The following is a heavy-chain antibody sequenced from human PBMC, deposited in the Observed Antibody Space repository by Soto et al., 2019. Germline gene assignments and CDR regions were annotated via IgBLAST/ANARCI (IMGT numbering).Heavy chain of an antibody. CDR2: INSDGSST. V-gene: IGHV3-74*01. CDR3: LRFLDYYHYRMDF. J-gene: IGHJ6*01. CDR1: GFTFRSYW. Sequence: GRELRLSCAASGFTFRSYWMHWVRQAPGKGLVWVSRINSDGSSTSYADSVKGRFTISRDNAKNTLYLQMNSLRAEDTAVYYFLRFLDYYHYRMDFSRRGTTDTVYS.